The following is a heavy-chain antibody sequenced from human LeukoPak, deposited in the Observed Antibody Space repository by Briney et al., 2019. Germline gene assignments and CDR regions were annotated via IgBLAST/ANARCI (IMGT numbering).Heavy chain of an antibody. J-gene: IGHJ6*02. CDR3: ARDGITGTTSYYYYGMDV. D-gene: IGHD1-20*01. CDR2: INSDGSST. CDR1: GFTFSSYW. V-gene: IGHV3-74*01. Sequence: GGSLRLPCAASGFTFSSYWMHWVRQAPGKGLVWVSRINSDGSSTSYADSVKGRFTISRDNAKNTLYLQMNSLRAEDTAVYYCARDGITGTTSYYYYGMDVWGQGTTVTVSS.